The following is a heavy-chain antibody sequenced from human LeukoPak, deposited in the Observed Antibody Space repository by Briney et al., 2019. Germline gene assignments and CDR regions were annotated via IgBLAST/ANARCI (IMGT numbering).Heavy chain of an antibody. CDR3: ARRLGRDYGGNSVHAFDI. V-gene: IGHV4-39*01. Sequence: SETLSLTXTVSGGSIRSSSYYWGWIRQPPGKGLEWIGSIYYSGSTYYNPSLKSRVTISVDTSKNQFSLKLSSVTAADTAVYYCARRLGRDYGGNSVHAFDIWGQGTMVTVSS. CDR1: GGSIRSSSYY. J-gene: IGHJ3*02. CDR2: IYYSGST. D-gene: IGHD4-23*01.